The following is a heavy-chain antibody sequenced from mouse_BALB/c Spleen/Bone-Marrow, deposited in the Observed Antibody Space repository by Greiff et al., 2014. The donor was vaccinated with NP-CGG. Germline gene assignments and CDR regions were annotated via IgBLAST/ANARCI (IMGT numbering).Heavy chain of an antibody. V-gene: IGHV1-67*01. CDR1: GYTFTDYA. D-gene: IGHD1-1*01. CDR2: ISTYSGNT. J-gene: IGHJ3*01. CDR3: ARGYYGSSYLFAY. Sequence: VKLQESGPELVRPGVSVKIFCKGSGYTFTDYAMHWVKQSHAKRLEWIGVISTYSGNTNYNQKFKGEATMTVGKSSSTAYMELARLTSEDSAIYYCARGYYGSSYLFAYWGQGTLVTVSA.